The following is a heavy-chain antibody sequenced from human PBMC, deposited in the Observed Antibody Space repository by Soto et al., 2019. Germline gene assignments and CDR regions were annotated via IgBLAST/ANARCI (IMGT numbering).Heavy chain of an antibody. CDR1: GYTFTSYG. Sequence: ASVKVSCKASGYTFTSYGISWVRQAPGQGLELMGWISAYNGNTNYAQKLQGRVTMTTXXXXXXAXMXLXXXXSDXTAVYYCARVRSIAALDAFDIWGQGTMVTVSS. V-gene: IGHV1-18*04. D-gene: IGHD6-6*01. CDR3: ARVRSIAALDAFDI. CDR2: ISAYNGNT. J-gene: IGHJ3*02.